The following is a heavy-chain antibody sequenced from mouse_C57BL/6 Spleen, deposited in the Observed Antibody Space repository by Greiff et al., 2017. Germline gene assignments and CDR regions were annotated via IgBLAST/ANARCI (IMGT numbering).Heavy chain of an antibody. V-gene: IGHV1-82*01. J-gene: IGHJ2*01. CDR3: ARGGYYGYYFDY. Sequence: VQLQQSGPELVKPGASVKISCTASGYAFSSSWMNWVKQRPGKGLEWIGRIYPGDGDTNYNGKFKGKATLTADKSSSTAYMQLSSLTSEDSAVYFCARGGYYGYYFDYWGQGTTLTVSS. CDR2: IYPGDGDT. D-gene: IGHD1-2*01. CDR1: GYAFSSSW.